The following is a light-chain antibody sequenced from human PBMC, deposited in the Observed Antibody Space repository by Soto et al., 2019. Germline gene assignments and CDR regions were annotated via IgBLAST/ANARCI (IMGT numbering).Light chain of an antibody. CDR2: TVS. J-gene: IGKJ2*01. CDR3: MQGTHRPPYT. CDR1: ESLVYSNGETY. Sequence: DVVMTQSPLSLPVTLGQPASISCRSSESLVYSNGETYLDWFQQRPGQSPRRLIYTVSNRDSGVTDRLSGSELGIDFTLKNSIEKADEVRHYYCMQGTHRPPYTFGQWNRLEIK. V-gene: IGKV2-30*01.